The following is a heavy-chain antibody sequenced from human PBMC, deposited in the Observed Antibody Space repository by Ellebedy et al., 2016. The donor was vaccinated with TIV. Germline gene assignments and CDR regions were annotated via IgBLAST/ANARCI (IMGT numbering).Heavy chain of an antibody. J-gene: IGHJ4*02. Sequence: MPSETLSLTCDISGYSVSTTTADWNWIRHSPSIGLEWLGRTYFRSTWNNNYSLSVKSRILISQDTSANQFSLHLNSVTHTDAAVYYCARLKGGYFDVWGQGTLVTVSA. CDR1: GYSVSTTTAD. V-gene: IGHV6-1*01. CDR2: TYFRSTWNN. CDR3: ARLKGGYFDV. D-gene: IGHD2-15*01.